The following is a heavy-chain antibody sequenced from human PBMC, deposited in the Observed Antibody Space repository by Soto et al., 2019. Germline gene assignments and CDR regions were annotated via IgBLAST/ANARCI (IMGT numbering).Heavy chain of an antibody. J-gene: IGHJ6*02. D-gene: IGHD2-8*01. Sequence: QVQLVQAGAEVKKPGASVKVSCKASGYTFTGYYLHWVRQAPGQGLEWMGWINPNSGGTNYAQKFQGRVTMTRDPFIRTDYLELGGLRCEDTAVYYCARETGYCTNGVWPPYYYYYGMDVWGQGTTVTVSS. CDR1: GYTFTGYY. V-gene: IGHV1-2*02. CDR3: ARETGYCTNGVWPPYYYYYGMDV. CDR2: INPNSGGT.